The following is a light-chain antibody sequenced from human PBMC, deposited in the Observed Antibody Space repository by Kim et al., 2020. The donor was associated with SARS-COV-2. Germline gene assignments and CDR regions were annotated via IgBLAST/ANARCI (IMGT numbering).Light chain of an antibody. CDR2: RNN. Sequence: QAGLTQPPSVSKALRQTATLTCTGNSNNVGPQGALWLQQHQGHPPKLLSYRNNNRPSGISDRFSASRSGHIASLTITGLQPEDEADYYCSSWDNSLSAWVFGGGTQLTVL. J-gene: IGLJ3*02. CDR3: SSWDNSLSAWV. V-gene: IGLV10-54*04. CDR1: SNNVGPQG.